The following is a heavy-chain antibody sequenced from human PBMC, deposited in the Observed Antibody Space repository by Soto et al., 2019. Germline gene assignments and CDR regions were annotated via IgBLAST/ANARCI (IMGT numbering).Heavy chain of an antibody. CDR3: AKGYLGGYCSGGSCYSGWGYYYYYGMDV. CDR1: GFTFSSYA. V-gene: IGHV3-23*01. J-gene: IGHJ6*02. Sequence: GGSLRLSCAASGFTFSSYAMSWVRQAPGKGLEWVSAISGSGGSTYCADSVKGRFTISRDNSKNTLYLQMNSLRAEDTAVYYCAKGYLGGYCSGGSCYSGWGYYYYYGMDVWGQGTTVTVSS. D-gene: IGHD2-15*01. CDR2: ISGSGGST.